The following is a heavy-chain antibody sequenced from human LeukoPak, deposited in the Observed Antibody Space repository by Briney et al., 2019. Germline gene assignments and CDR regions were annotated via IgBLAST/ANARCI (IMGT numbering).Heavy chain of an antibody. CDR1: GYTFTSYA. J-gene: IGHJ4*02. CDR3: ATYYYDSSGYYDFDY. Sequence: GGSLRLSCAASGYTFTSYAMHWVRQAPGQRLEWMGWINAGNGNTKYSQKFQGRVTITRDTSASTAYMELSSLRSEDTAVYYCATYYYDSSGYYDFDYWGQRTLVTVSS. D-gene: IGHD3-22*01. CDR2: INAGNGNT. V-gene: IGHV1-3*01.